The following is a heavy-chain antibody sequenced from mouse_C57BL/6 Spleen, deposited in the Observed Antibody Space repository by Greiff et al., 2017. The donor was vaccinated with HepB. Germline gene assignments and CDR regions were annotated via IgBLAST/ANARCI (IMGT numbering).Heavy chain of an antibody. CDR3: ARDDGYYGYVDV. CDR1: GYSITSGYY. J-gene: IGHJ1*03. V-gene: IGHV3-6*01. Sequence: EVKLVESGPGLVKPSQSLSLTCSVTGYSITSGYYWNWIRQFPGNKLEWMGYISYDGSNNYNPSLKNRISITRDTSKNQFFLKLNSVTTEDTATYYCARDDGYYGYVDVWGTGTTVTVSS. CDR2: ISYDGSN. D-gene: IGHD2-3*01.